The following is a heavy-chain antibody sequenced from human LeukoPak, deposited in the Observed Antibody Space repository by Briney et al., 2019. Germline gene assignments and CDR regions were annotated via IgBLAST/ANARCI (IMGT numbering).Heavy chain of an antibody. CDR3: AKDPIPHYYDSSGYYPYYFDY. CDR2: ISGSGGST. D-gene: IGHD3-22*01. V-gene: IGHV3-23*01. J-gene: IGHJ4*02. CDR1: GFTFSSYA. Sequence: GGSLRLSCAASGFTFSSYAMSWVRQAPGKGLEWVSAISGSGGSTYYADSVKGRFTISRDNSKNTLYLQMNSLRAEDTAVYYCAKDPIPHYYDSSGYYPYYFDYWGQGTLVTVSS.